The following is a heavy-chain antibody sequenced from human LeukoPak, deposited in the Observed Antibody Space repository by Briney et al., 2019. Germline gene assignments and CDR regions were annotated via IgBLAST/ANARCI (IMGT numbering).Heavy chain of an antibody. J-gene: IGHJ6*04. V-gene: IGHV3-33*01. CDR3: ARAVIDDSDYFSYGMDV. D-gene: IGHD2/OR15-2a*01. Sequence: GGSLRLSCAASGFTFSSYGMHWVRQAPGKGLEWVAVIWYDGSNKYYADSVKGRFTISRDNSKNTLYLQMNSLRAEDTAVYYCARAVIDDSDYFSYGMDVWGKGNTVTVSS. CDR2: IWYDGSNK. CDR1: GFTFSSYG.